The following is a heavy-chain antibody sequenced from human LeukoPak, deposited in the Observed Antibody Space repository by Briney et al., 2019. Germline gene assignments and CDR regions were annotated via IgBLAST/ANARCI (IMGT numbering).Heavy chain of an antibody. Sequence: ASVKVSCKASGYTFTGYYMHWVRQAPGQGLEWMGWINPNSGGTNYAQKFQGRVTMTRDTSISTAYMELRSLRSDDTAVYYCARYYYDSSGYSPSPGSDYWGQGTLVTVSS. CDR3: ARYYYDSSGYSPSPGSDY. CDR1: GYTFTGYY. V-gene: IGHV1-2*02. D-gene: IGHD3-22*01. J-gene: IGHJ4*02. CDR2: INPNSGGT.